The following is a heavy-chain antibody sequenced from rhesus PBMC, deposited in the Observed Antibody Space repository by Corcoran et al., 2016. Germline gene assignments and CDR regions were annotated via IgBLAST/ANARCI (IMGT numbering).Heavy chain of an antibody. Sequence: QVQLQESDPGVVKPSETLSLTCAVSGGSISDSYRWSWIRQPPGKGLEWIGYIYDSSTSTNYNPSLKDRVTNSKDTSKNQFSLKLSSVTAADTAVYYCARRSWNNVDYWGQGVLVTVSS. CDR3: ARRSWNNVDY. D-gene: IGHD1-20*01. V-gene: IGHV4S10*01. J-gene: IGHJ4*01. CDR2: IYDSSTST. CDR1: GGSISDSYR.